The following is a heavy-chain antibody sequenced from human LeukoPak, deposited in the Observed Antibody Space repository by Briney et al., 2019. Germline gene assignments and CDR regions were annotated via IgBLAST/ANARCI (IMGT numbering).Heavy chain of an antibody. CDR1: GGSISSYY. J-gene: IGHJ4*02. CDR3: ARQIASAGTTGFDF. D-gene: IGHD6-13*01. Sequence: PSETLSLTCTVSGGSISSYYWSWIRQPAGKGLEWIGRIYSTGSTNYNPSLKSRVTMSVDTSKNQFSLRLRSVTAADTAVYYCARQIASAGTTGFDFWGQGALVTVSS. CDR2: IYSTGST. V-gene: IGHV4-4*07.